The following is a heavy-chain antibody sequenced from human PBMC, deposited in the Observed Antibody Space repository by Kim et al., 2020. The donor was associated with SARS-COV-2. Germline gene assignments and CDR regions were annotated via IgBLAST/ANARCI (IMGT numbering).Heavy chain of an antibody. Sequence: GSLRLSCVASEFSFSDYYMSWVRQAPGKGLEWLSHISGSSNTIVYADSAKGRFTISRDNAKNSLHLQMNSLRADDTAVYYCARVVQGSDGMDVWGQGTT. CDR3: ARVVQGSDGMDV. V-gene: IGHV3-11*01. CDR1: EFSFSDYY. CDR2: ISGSSNTI. J-gene: IGHJ6*01.